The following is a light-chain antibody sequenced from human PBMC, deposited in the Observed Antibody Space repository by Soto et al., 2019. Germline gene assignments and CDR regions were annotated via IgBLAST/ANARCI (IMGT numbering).Light chain of an antibody. CDR3: QQYKHWPPIT. J-gene: IGKJ5*01. CDR2: GAS. Sequence: ELVMTQSPDARSVSPGERANISCRASQNVFSNLAWYQQKPCQPPRVLIYGASTRATGVSARFSGSGSGTEFTPTITSLQSEDFAVYYCQQYKHWPPITFGQGTRLAI. V-gene: IGKV3-15*01. CDR1: QNVFSN.